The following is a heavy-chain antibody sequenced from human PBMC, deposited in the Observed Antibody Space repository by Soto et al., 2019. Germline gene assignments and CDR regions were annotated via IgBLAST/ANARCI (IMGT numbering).Heavy chain of an antibody. CDR1: GFSFSDSW. J-gene: IGHJ6*02. CDR3: ASLGRHG. CDR2: INPGGSEK. V-gene: IGHV3-7*01. Sequence: GSLGLSCVASGFSFSDSWMDWVRQAPGKGPEWVANINPGGSEKNYVTSVKGRFTISRDNTKNSRFLQMNNLRAEDPGVYYCASLGRHGWGQGTTVTVSS. D-gene: IGHD3-16*01.